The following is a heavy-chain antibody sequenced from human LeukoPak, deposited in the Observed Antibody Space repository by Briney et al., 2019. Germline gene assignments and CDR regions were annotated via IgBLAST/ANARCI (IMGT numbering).Heavy chain of an antibody. Sequence: AGGSLRLSCAASGFTFSSYSMNWVRQAPGKGLEWVSSISSSSSYIYYADSVKGLFTISRDNAKNSLYLQMNSLRAEDTAVYYCAREQGITGTSSGLDPWGQGTLVTVSS. D-gene: IGHD1-20*01. CDR3: AREQGITGTSSGLDP. J-gene: IGHJ5*02. CDR2: ISSSSSYI. CDR1: GFTFSSYS. V-gene: IGHV3-21*01.